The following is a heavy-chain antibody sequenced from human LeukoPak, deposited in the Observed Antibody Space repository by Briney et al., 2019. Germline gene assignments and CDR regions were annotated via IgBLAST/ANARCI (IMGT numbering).Heavy chain of an antibody. J-gene: IGHJ4*02. V-gene: IGHV4-59*02. CDR1: GGSVSSYY. D-gene: IGHD6-6*01. CDR2: IYYSGST. CDR3: ARARGAARPDY. Sequence: PSETLSLTCTVSGGSVSSYYWSWIRHPPGKGLEWIGYIYYSGSTNYNPSLQSRATISVDTSKNQFSLKLGPATATDTAVYYCARARGAARPDYWGQGTLVTVSS.